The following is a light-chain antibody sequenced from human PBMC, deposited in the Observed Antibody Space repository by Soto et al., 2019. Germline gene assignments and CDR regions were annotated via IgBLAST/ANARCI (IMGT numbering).Light chain of an antibody. CDR1: SSNIGAGYD. Sequence: QSVLTQPPSVSGAPGQRVTISCTGSSSNIGAGYDVHWYQQLPGTAPKLLIYGNSNRPSGVRDRFSGSKSGTSASLAITGLQADDEADYYCQSYDSSLSGFYVFGTGTKLTVL. V-gene: IGLV1-40*01. CDR2: GNS. CDR3: QSYDSSLSGFYV. J-gene: IGLJ1*01.